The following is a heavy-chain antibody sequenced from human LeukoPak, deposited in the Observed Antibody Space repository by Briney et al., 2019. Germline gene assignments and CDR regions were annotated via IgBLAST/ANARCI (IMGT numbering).Heavy chain of an antibody. Sequence: GGSLRLSCAASGFTFSSYAMSWVRQAPGKGLEWVSGISGSGGSTYYAESVKGRFTISRDNSKNTLYLQMNSLRAEDTAVYYCAKEPRAMYYFDYWGQGTLVTVSS. V-gene: IGHV3-23*01. CDR1: GFTFSSYA. CDR3: AKEPRAMYYFDY. J-gene: IGHJ4*02. CDR2: ISGSGGST.